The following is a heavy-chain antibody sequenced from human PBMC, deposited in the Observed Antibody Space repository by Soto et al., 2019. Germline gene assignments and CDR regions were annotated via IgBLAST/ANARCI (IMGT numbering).Heavy chain of an antibody. CDR2: ISYDGSNK. J-gene: IGHJ5*02. D-gene: IGHD5-12*01. CDR3: ASGRGWLQLLWFDP. V-gene: IGHV3-30-3*01. Sequence: GGSLRLSCAASGFTFSSYAMHWVRQAPGKGLEWVAVISYDGSNKYYADSVKGRFTISRDNSKNTLYLQMNSLRAEDTAVYYCASGRGWLQLLWFDPWGQGTLVTVSS. CDR1: GFTFSSYA.